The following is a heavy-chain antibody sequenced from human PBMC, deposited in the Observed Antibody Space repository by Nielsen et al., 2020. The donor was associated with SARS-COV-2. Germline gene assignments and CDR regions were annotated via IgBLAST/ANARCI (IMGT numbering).Heavy chain of an antibody. CDR1: GFTVSRNY. D-gene: IGHD4-17*01. J-gene: IGHJ6*02. Sequence: GESLKISCAASGFTVSRNYMSWVRQAPGKGLAWVSVIHEDGSPYYADSVEGRFTISSDNSKNILDLHMNSLRAEDTAVYYCVRDKDSTTENLRMDVWGQGTTVTVSS. CDR2: IHEDGSP. V-gene: IGHV3-53*01. CDR3: VRDKDSTTENLRMDV.